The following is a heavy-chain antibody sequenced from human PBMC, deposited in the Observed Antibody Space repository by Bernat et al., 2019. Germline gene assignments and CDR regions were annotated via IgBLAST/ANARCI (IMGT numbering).Heavy chain of an antibody. J-gene: IGHJ6*02. V-gene: IGHV6-1*01. D-gene: IGHD5-18*01. Sequence: QVQLQQSGPGLVKPSQTLSLTCAISGDSVSSNSAAWNWIRQSPSRGLEWLGRTYYRSKWYNDYAVSVKSRITINPDTSKNQITLQLKSVTPEDTAVYYCARCGCRYGGHYDYYYGMDVWGQGTTVTVSS. CDR3: ARCGCRYGGHYDYYYGMDV. CDR1: GDSVSSNSAA. CDR2: TYYRSKWYN.